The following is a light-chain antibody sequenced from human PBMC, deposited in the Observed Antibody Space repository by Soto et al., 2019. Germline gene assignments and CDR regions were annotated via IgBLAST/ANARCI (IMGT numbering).Light chain of an antibody. Sequence: QSVLTQPPSVSGAPGQRVTISCTGSSSNIGTGYDVYWYQQLPGTAPKLLIYGNNNRPSGVPDRVSGSKSGTSGSLAITGLQAEDEAEYYCQAYDSSLSGGVFGGGTKLTVL. CDR3: QAYDSSLSGGV. CDR2: GNN. CDR1: SSNIGTGYD. J-gene: IGLJ3*02. V-gene: IGLV1-40*01.